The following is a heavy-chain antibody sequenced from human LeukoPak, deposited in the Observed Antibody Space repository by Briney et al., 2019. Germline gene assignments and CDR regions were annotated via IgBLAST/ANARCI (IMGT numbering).Heavy chain of an antibody. CDR2: MHYSGST. V-gene: IGHV4-59*08. CDR3: AKLGATRGSFDS. D-gene: IGHD1-26*01. J-gene: IGHJ4*02. Sequence: SETLSLTCTVSGGSISSYYWNWIRQPPGKGLEWIGYMHYSGSTNYNPSLKSRVTLSVDTSKNQFSLNLSSVTAADTAVYYCAKLGATRGSFDSWGQGTLVTVSS. CDR1: GGSISSYY.